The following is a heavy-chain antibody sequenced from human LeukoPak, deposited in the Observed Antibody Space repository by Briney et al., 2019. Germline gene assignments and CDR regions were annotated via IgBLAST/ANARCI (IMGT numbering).Heavy chain of an antibody. D-gene: IGHD3-22*01. CDR3: ARGRPLVIDY. V-gene: IGHV4-34*01. J-gene: IGHJ4*02. CDR1: GGSLSSYY. CDR2: IDERGRT. Sequence: SDTLSLTCAVYGGSLSSYYWSWVRQPPGKGLDWIGEIDERGRTNYNPSLKSRVTISVDTSKSQFSLKLSSVTAADTAVYYCARGRPLVIDYWGQGTLVTVSS.